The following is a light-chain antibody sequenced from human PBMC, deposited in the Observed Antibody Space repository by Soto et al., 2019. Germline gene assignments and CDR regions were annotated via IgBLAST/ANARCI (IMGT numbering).Light chain of an antibody. CDR2: DTS. CDR1: QSVSSN. Sequence: EVVMTQSPSTLSVSPGERATLSCRASQSVSSNLAWYQQKPGQAPRLLIYDTSTRASGVPDRFSGSGSGTEFTLTISRLEPEDFAVYYCQQYGTSPQTFGQGTKVDIK. J-gene: IGKJ1*01. V-gene: IGKV3-20*01. CDR3: QQYGTSPQT.